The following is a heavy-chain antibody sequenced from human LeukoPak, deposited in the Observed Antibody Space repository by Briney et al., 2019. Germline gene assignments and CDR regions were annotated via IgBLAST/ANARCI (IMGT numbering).Heavy chain of an antibody. J-gene: IGHJ6*02. Sequence: SETLSLTCTVSGDSISSYYWSWIRQPAGKGLEWIGRIYTSGSTNYNPSLKSRVTMSVDTSKNQFSLKLSSVTAADTAVYYCARESQQPLTWIQLWYGMDVWGQGTTVTVSS. CDR2: IYTSGST. CDR1: GDSISSYY. D-gene: IGHD5-18*01. CDR3: ARESQQPLTWIQLWYGMDV. V-gene: IGHV4-4*07.